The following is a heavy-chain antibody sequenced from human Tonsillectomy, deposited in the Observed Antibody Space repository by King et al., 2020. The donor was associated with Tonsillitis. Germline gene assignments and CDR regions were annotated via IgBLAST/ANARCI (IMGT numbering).Heavy chain of an antibody. V-gene: IGHV3-11*05. CDR3: AGGRVEGGCSSTTCYYYMDV. CDR2: ISPSSSYT. J-gene: IGHJ6*03. D-gene: IGHD2-2*01. CDR1: GFTFSDYY. Sequence: VQLVESGGGLVKPGGSLRLSCAASGFTFSDYYMSWIRLAPGKGLEWVSYISPSSSYTNYADSVRGRFTISRDNAKNSLYLQMSSLRAEDTAVYYCAGGRVEGGCSSTTCYYYMDVWGKGTTVTVSS.